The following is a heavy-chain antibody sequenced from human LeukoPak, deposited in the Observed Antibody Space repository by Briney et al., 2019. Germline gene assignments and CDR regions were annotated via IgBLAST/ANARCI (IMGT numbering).Heavy chain of an antibody. Sequence: GGSLRLSCAASGFTFSSYGMNWVRQAPGKGLEWVSVISGSSVATYYANSVRGRFTISRDNSKNTLYLQMNSLRAEDTAVYYCAKGGTIVGATFDYWGQGTLVTVSS. CDR1: GFTFSSYG. CDR3: AKGGTIVGATFDY. D-gene: IGHD1-26*01. CDR2: ISGSSVAT. J-gene: IGHJ4*02. V-gene: IGHV3-23*01.